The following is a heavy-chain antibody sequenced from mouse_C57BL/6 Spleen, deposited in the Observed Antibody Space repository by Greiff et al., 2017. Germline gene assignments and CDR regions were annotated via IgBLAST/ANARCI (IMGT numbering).Heavy chain of an antibody. V-gene: IGHV1-61*01. CDR3: ARCAYGNYFDY. Sequence: QVQLQQPGAELVRPGSSVKLSCKASGYTFTSYWMDWVKQRPGQGLEWIGNIYPSDSETHYNQKFKDKATLTVDKSSSKDYMQLSSLTSEDSAVYYCARCAYGNYFDYWGQGTTLTVSS. D-gene: IGHD1-1*01. J-gene: IGHJ2*01. CDR2: IYPSDSET. CDR1: GYTFTSYW.